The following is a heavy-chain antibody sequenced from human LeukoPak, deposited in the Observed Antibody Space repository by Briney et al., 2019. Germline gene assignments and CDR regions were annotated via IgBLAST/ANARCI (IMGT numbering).Heavy chain of an antibody. Sequence: ASVKVSCKASGYTLTNYYMHWVRQAPGQGLEWMGLINPSGGSTSYAQKFQGRVTMTRDTSTSTVYMELSSLRSEDTAVYYCARDGYSSSAYDALDIWGQGTTVTVSS. CDR2: INPSGGST. D-gene: IGHD6-13*01. V-gene: IGHV1-46*01. CDR1: GYTLTNYY. CDR3: ARDGYSSSAYDALDI. J-gene: IGHJ3*02.